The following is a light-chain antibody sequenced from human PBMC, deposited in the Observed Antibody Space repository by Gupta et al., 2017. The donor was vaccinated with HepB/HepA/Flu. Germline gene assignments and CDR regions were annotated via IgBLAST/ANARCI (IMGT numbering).Light chain of an antibody. CDR3: QVWDSSSDHLYV. CDR2: DDS. J-gene: IGLJ1*01. V-gene: IGLV3-21*02. Sequence: SYVLPQPPSASVAPGQTARTTCGGNNIGSKSVHWYQQKPGQAPVLVVYDDSDRPSGIPERFSGSTSGNTATLTISRVEAEDEADYYCQVWDSSSDHLYVFGTGTKVTVL. CDR1: NIGSKS.